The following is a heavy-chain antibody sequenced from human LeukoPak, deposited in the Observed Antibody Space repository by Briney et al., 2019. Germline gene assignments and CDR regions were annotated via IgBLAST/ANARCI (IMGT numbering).Heavy chain of an antibody. CDR3: AKVLNYYGSGYFDY. D-gene: IGHD3-10*01. V-gene: IGHV3-23*01. CDR2: ISGSGGST. J-gene: IGHJ4*02. CDR1: EFTFSNYA. Sequence: PGGSLRLSCAASEFTFSNYAMSWVRQAPGKGLEWVSAISGSGGSTHYADSVKGRFTISRDNSKNTLYLQMNSLRAEDTAVYYCAKVLNYYGSGYFDYWGQGTLVTVSS.